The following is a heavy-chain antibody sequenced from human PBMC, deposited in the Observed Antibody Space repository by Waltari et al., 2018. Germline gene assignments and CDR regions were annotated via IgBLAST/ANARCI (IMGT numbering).Heavy chain of an antibody. J-gene: IGHJ4*02. D-gene: IGHD3-3*01. Sequence: QVQLVQSGAEVKKPGSSVKVSCKASGGTFSSYAISWVRQAPGQGLEWMGGIIPILGIANYAQKFQGRVTITADESTSTAYMELSSLRSEDTAVYYCARTPPYDFWSGYYKEVYYFDYWGQGTLVTVSS. V-gene: IGHV1-69*04. CDR3: ARTPPYDFWSGYYKEVYYFDY. CDR2: IIPILGIA. CDR1: GGTFSSYA.